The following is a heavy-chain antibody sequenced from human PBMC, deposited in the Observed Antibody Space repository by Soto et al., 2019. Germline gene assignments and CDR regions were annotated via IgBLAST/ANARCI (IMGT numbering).Heavy chain of an antibody. J-gene: IGHJ5*02. CDR3: VRGKEAGVWFDP. D-gene: IGHD3-10*01. CDR2: INSDTGYT. Sequence: ASVKVSCKASGFTFSHHSIHWVRQAPGQRLEWMGLINSDTGYTKYSQKFQARLTITWDSSAKTAYMELSSLQSEDTAVYYCVRGKEAGVWFDPWGKGTLVTISS. V-gene: IGHV1-3*04. CDR1: GFTFSHHS.